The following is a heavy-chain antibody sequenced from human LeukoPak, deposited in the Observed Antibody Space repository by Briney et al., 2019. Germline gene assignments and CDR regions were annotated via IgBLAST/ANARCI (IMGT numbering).Heavy chain of an antibody. CDR1: GFTVSSNH. CDR2: IYGGGST. D-gene: IGHD2-2*01. V-gene: IGHV3-53*01. J-gene: IGHJ4*02. CDR3: ARGYCSRSSCYDYFDY. Sequence: GGFLRLSCAASGFTVSSNHMSWVRQAPGKGLEWVSVIYGGGSTYYADSVKGRFTISRDNPKNTLYPQMNSLRAEDTAVYYCARGYCSRSSCYDYFDYWGQGTLVTVSS.